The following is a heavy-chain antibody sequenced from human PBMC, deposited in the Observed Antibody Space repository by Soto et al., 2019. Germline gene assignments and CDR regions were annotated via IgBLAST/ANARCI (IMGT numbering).Heavy chain of an antibody. D-gene: IGHD3-10*01. V-gene: IGHV5-51*01. J-gene: IGHJ4*02. CDR2: IYPGDSDT. CDR1: GYSFTSYW. CDR3: ARHGITRVRGGPFGGFEN. Sequence: GESLKISCKGSGYSFTSYWIGWVRQVPGKGLEWMGIIYPGDSDTRYSPSFQGQVTISADKSISTAYLQWSSLKASDTAMYYCARHGITRVRGGPFGGFENGGQGTLVTVSS.